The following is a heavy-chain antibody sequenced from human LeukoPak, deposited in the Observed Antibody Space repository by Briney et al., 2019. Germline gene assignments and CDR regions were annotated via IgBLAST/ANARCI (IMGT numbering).Heavy chain of an antibody. CDR1: GYTLTELS. J-gene: IGHJ3*02. CDR2: FDPEDGET. Sequence: GASVKVSCKVSGYTLTELSMHWVRQAPGKGLEWMGGFDPEDGETIYAQKFQGRVTMTEDTSTDTAYMELSSLRSEDTAVYYCATLGYYYDSSGQTDAFDIWGQGTMVTVSS. D-gene: IGHD3-22*01. V-gene: IGHV1-24*01. CDR3: ATLGYYYDSSGQTDAFDI.